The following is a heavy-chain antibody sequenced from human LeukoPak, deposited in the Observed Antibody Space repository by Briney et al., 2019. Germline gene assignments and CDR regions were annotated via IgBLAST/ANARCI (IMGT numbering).Heavy chain of an antibody. CDR3: ATRSSWFLFDY. V-gene: IGHV4-30-4*08. J-gene: IGHJ4*02. CDR2: IYYSGIT. CDR1: GFTFSSYA. D-gene: IGHD6-13*01. Sequence: LRLSCAASGFTFSSYAMSWVRQAPGKGLEWIGYIYYSGITYYNPSLKSRVTISVDTSKNQFSLKLSSVTAADTAVYYCATRSSWFLFDYWGQGTLVTVSS.